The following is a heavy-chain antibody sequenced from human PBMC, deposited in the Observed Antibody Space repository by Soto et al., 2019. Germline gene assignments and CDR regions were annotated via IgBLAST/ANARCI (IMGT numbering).Heavy chain of an antibody. D-gene: IGHD2-2*01. CDR2: IIPIPGTA. CDR3: ARSQGSSTSLEIYYYYYYGMDV. CDR1: GGTFGSYA. V-gene: IGHV1-69*01. J-gene: IGHJ6*02. Sequence: QVQLVQSGAEVKQPGSSVQVSCKASGGTFGSYAISWVRQAPGQGLEWMGGIIPIPGTANYAQKFQGRVTIAADESTSTAYMELSSLRSEDTAVYYCARSQGSSTSLEIYYYYYYGMDVWGQGTTVTVSS.